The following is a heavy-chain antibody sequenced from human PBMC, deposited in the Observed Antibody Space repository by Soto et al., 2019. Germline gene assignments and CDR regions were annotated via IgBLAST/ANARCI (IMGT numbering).Heavy chain of an antibody. V-gene: IGHV1-69*13. CDR1: GGSFSSYA. Sequence: AAQVSCKDSGGSFSSYARSWLRQAPGQGLEWMGGIIPIFGTANYAQKFQGRVTITADESTSTAYMELSSLRSEGTAVYYCARDYGGNSVFNYWGQGTLVTVSS. J-gene: IGHJ4*02. D-gene: IGHD4-17*01. CDR3: ARDYGGNSVFNY. CDR2: IIPIFGTA.